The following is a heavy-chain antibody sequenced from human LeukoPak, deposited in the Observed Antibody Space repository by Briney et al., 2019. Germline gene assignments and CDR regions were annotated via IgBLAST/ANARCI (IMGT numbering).Heavy chain of an antibody. Sequence: PGGSLRLSCAASGFTFDDYGMSWVRQAPGKGLEWVSGINWNGGSTGYADSVKGRFTISRDNAKNSLYLQMNSLRAEDTALYYGARAPYYYDSSGYYYYYCYMDVWGKGTTVTVSS. J-gene: IGHJ6*03. D-gene: IGHD3-22*01. V-gene: IGHV3-20*04. CDR2: INWNGGST. CDR3: ARAPYYYDSSGYYYYYCYMDV. CDR1: GFTFDDYG.